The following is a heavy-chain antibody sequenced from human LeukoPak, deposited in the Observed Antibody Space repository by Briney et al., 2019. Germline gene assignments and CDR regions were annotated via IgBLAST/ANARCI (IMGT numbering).Heavy chain of an antibody. J-gene: IGHJ3*02. CDR2: ISYDGSNK. Sequence: GGSLRLSCAASGFTFSSYAMHWVRQAPGKGLEWVAVISYDGSNKYYADSVKGRFTISRDNSKNTLFLQMNSLRAEDTAVYYCARDLTNIHTTGSTYDAIDIWGQGTMVTVSS. D-gene: IGHD1-1*01. V-gene: IGHV3-30*04. CDR3: ARDLTNIHTTGSTYDAIDI. CDR1: GFTFSSYA.